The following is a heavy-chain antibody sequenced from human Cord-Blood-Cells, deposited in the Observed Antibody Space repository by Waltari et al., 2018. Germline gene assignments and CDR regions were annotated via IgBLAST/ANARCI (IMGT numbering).Heavy chain of an antibody. J-gene: IGHJ4*02. V-gene: IGHV4-34*01. Sequence: QVQLQQWGAGLLKPSETLSLTCAVYGGSFSGYYWSWIRQPPGKGLEWIGEINHSGSTNHNPSLKSRVTISVDTSKNQFSLKLSSVTAADTAVYYCARGAPPKYCTNGVCYDYWGQGTLVTVSS. D-gene: IGHD2-8*01. CDR1: GGSFSGYY. CDR2: INHSGST. CDR3: ARGAPPKYCTNGVCYDY.